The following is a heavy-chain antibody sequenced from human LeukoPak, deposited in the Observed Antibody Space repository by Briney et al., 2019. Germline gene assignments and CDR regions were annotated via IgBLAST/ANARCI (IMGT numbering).Heavy chain of an antibody. V-gene: IGHV3-30*18. CDR3: AKGRPFDI. J-gene: IGHJ3*02. D-gene: IGHD6-6*01. CDR1: GFTFSRHG. CDR2: IGDTGRAK. Sequence: PGRSLRLSCAASGFTFSRHGMHWVRQAPGKGLEWVAVIGDTGRAKYYADSVEGRFTASRDNFKNTLYLEMNSLRYDDTALYYCAKGRPFDIWGQGTMVTVSS.